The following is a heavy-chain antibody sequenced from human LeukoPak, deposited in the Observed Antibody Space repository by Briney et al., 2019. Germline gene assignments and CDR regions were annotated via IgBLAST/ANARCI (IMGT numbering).Heavy chain of an antibody. CDR1: GYSFTSYW. D-gene: IGHD3-22*01. CDR2: IYPGDSDT. CDR3: ARGGYYYDSSGIKEYFQH. J-gene: IGHJ1*01. V-gene: IGHV5-51*01. Sequence: GESLKISCKGSGYSFTSYWIGWVRQMPGKGLEWMGIIYPGDSDTRYSPSFQGQVTISADKSISTAYLQWSSLKASDTAMYYCARGGYYYDSSGIKEYFQHWGQGTLVTVSS.